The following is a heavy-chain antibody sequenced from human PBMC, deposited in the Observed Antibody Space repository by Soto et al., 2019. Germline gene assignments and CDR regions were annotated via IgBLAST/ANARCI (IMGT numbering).Heavy chain of an antibody. Sequence: QAHLQQSGAEVKKPGASVKVSCEASGYNFATTSIAWVRQAPGQGLEWMGWITPYNGDTNYEQKLQGRVTITTATASQTAHMEVRSLRSDDTAVYYCATLGPCSGGTCYSRPLDNWGQGTLVTVSS. CDR3: ATLGPCSGGTCYSRPLDN. J-gene: IGHJ4*02. CDR2: ITPYNGDT. V-gene: IGHV1-18*01. CDR1: GYNFATTS. D-gene: IGHD2-15*01.